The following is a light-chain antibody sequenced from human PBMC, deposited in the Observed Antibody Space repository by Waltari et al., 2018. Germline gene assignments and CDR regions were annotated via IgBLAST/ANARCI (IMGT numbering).Light chain of an antibody. CDR1: SSDIGSYNL. CDR2: EGS. J-gene: IGLJ1*01. Sequence: QSALTQPASVSGSPGQSITISCTGTSSDIGSYNLVSWYPQHPGKAPKLMIYEGSKRPSGVSNRCSGSKSGNTASLTISGLQAEDEADYYCCSYAGRGTYVFGSGTKVTVL. CDR3: CSYAGRGTYV. V-gene: IGLV2-23*01.